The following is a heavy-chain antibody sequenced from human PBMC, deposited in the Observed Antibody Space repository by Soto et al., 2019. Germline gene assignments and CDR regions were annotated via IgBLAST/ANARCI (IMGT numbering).Heavy chain of an antibody. V-gene: IGHV3-21*01. Sequence: EVQLVESGGGLVKPGGSLRLSCAASGFTFSSYSMNWVRQAPGKGLEWVSSISSSSSYIYYADSVKGRFTISRDNAKNSLYLQMNSLRAEDTAVYYCAREGIVVVTAIPGGWFDPWGQGTLVTVSS. CDR3: AREGIVVVTAIPGGWFDP. CDR2: ISSSSSYI. D-gene: IGHD2-21*02. CDR1: GFTFSSYS. J-gene: IGHJ5*02.